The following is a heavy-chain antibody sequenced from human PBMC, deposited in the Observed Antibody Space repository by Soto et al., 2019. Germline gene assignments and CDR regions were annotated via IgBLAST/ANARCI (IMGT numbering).Heavy chain of an antibody. V-gene: IGHV3-30*18. CDR2: ISYDGSNK. CDR1: GFTFSSYG. D-gene: IGHD3-10*02. CDR3: AKEGVRGVIPFGYYYRMDV. Sequence: QVQLVESGGGVVQPGRSLRLSCAASGFTFSSYGMHWVRQAPGKGLEWVAVISYDGSNKYYADSVKGRFTISRDNSKNTLYLQMNSLRAEDTAVYYCAKEGVRGVIPFGYYYRMDVWGQGTTVTVSS. J-gene: IGHJ6*02.